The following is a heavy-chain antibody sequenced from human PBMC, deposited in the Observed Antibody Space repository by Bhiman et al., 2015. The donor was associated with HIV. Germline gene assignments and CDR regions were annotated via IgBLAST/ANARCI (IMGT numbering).Heavy chain of an antibody. Sequence: EVQLVESGGGLVQPGGSLRLSCAASGFTFSSYWMSWVRQAPGKGLEWVANIKQDGSEKYYVDSVKGRFTISRDNAKNSLYLQMNSLRAEDTAVYYCARGEYNWNWGGYFYGLDVWGQGTTVTVSS. V-gene: IGHV3-7*05. D-gene: IGHD1-7*01. CDR1: GFTFSSYW. J-gene: IGHJ6*02. CDR2: IKQDGSEK. CDR3: ARGEYNWNWGGYFYGLDV.